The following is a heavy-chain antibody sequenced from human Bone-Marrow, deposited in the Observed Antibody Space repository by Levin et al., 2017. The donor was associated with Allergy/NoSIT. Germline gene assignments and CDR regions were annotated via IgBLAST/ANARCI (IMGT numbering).Heavy chain of an antibody. CDR2: ISPNSGGT. CDR3: ARIGSNHNCGD. CDR1: GYTFSDYY. D-gene: IGHD1-1*01. J-gene: IGHJ1*01. Sequence: ASVKVSCKASGYTFSDYYIHWVRQAPGQGLEWMGRISPNSGGTNFAQKFQGRVTMTRDTSINTAYMELSSLCSDDTAVYYSARIGSNHNCGDWGQGTLVTVYS. V-gene: IGHV1-2*06.